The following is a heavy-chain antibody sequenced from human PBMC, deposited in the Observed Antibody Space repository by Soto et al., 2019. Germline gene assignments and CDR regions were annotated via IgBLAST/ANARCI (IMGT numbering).Heavy chain of an antibody. CDR3: AIYKAGAGGNGF. J-gene: IGHJ4*02. Sequence: QVHLQESGPGLIKPSETLSLTCSVSGASVTSDSYHWTWIRQPPGKGLEWIGQTGSTNYNPSLKSRITISVDTSKIQFSLNLDSVTAADTAIYYCAIYKAGAGGNGFWGQGTLVIVSS. V-gene: IGHV4-61*01. CDR2: QTGST. CDR1: GASVTSDSYH. D-gene: IGHD6-19*01.